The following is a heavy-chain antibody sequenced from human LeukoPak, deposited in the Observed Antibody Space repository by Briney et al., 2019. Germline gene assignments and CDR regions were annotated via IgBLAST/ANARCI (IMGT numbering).Heavy chain of an antibody. CDR1: GGTFSSYA. CDR3: ARGAYCSSTSCYPFDY. J-gene: IGHJ4*02. V-gene: IGHV1-69*05. D-gene: IGHD2-2*01. Sequence: ASVKVSCKASGGTFSSYAISWVRQAPGQGLEWMGGIIPIFGTANYAQKFQGRVTITTDESTSTAYMELSSLRSEDTAVYYCARGAYCSSTSCYPFDYWGQGTLVTVSS. CDR2: IIPIFGTA.